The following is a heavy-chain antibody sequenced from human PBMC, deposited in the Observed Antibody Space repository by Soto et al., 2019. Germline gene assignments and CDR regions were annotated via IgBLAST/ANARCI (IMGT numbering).Heavy chain of an antibody. CDR3: AYDTKTGVVFPGAPKY. CDR1: RLTFSNYG. V-gene: IGHV3-30*18. D-gene: IGHD2-2*01. CDR2: ISYDGTND. Sequence: QGQLVECGGGVVHPGGSLTLSCAASRLTFSNYGMHWVRQAPGEGLEWVAVISYDGTNDDYADSVRGRFTLSRDNSKNTLYSPMDRLTSDDTAVYYCAYDTKTGVVFPGAPKYCGQGTLVDVSS. J-gene: IGHJ4*02.